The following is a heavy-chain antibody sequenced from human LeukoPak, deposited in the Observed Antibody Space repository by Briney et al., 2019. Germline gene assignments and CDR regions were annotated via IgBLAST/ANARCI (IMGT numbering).Heavy chain of an antibody. Sequence: GGSLRLSCAASGFTFSSYEMNWVRQAPGKGLEWVSYISSSGSTIYYADSVKGRFTISRDNAKNSLYLQMNSLRAEDTAVYYCARRYCSSTSCLDAYDIWGHGTMVTVSS. V-gene: IGHV3-48*03. CDR1: GFTFSSYE. CDR2: ISSSGSTI. CDR3: ARRYCSSTSCLDAYDI. J-gene: IGHJ3*02. D-gene: IGHD2-2*01.